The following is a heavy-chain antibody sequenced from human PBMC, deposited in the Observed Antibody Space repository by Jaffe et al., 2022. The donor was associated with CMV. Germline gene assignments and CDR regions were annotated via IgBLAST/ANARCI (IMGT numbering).Heavy chain of an antibody. Sequence: EVQLVESGGGLVQPGGSLRLSCAASGFTVSSNYMSWVRQAPGKGLEWVSVIYSGGSTYYADSVKGRFTISRDNSKNTLYLQMNSLRAEDTAVYYCAREYSSSWDNWFDPWGQGTLVTVSS. CDR1: GFTVSSNY. J-gene: IGHJ5*02. CDR3: AREYSSSWDNWFDP. D-gene: IGHD6-13*01. CDR2: IYSGGST. V-gene: IGHV3-66*01.